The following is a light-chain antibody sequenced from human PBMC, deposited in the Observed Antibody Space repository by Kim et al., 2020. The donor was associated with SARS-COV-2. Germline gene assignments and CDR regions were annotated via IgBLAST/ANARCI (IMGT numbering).Light chain of an antibody. J-gene: IGLJ2*01. CDR2: GNR. V-gene: IGLV1-40*01. CDR1: SSNIGAGYD. CDR3: QSYDISLFCSI. Sequence: QSVLTQPPSVSGAPGQTVIITCTGSSSNIGAGYDVHWYQQPPGTPPKLLIFGNRNRPSGVPDRFSGSKSGTSASLAITGLQAEDEADYYCQSYDISLFCSIFGGGTKLTVL.